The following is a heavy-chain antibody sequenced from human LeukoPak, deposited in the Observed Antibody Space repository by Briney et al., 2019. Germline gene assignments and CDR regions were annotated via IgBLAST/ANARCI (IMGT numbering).Heavy chain of an antibody. CDR2: ISGSSGNT. CDR1: GFTFRTYA. Sequence: GGSLRLSCAASGFTFRTYAMSWVRQAPGKGLEWVSTISGSSGNTYYADSVKGRFTISRDNSNTTLYLQMNSLRAEDTAVYYCAKAVLDYSSGWPNWFVPWGQGTLVAVSS. D-gene: IGHD6-19*01. CDR3: AKAVLDYSSGWPNWFVP. J-gene: IGHJ5*02. V-gene: IGHV3-23*01.